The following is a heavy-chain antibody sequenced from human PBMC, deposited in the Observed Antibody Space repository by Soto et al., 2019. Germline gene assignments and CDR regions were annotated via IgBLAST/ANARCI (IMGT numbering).Heavy chain of an antibody. J-gene: IGHJ6*02. V-gene: IGHV3-21*01. D-gene: IGHD4-17*01. CDR1: GFTFSSYS. Sequence: VGSLRLSCAASGFTFSSYSMNWVRQAPGKGLEWVSSISSSSSYIYYADSVKGRFTISRDNAKNSLYLQMNSLRAEDTAVYYCARDIIMATVTSLLGYYYGMDVWGQGTTVTVSS. CDR3: ARDIIMATVTSLLGYYYGMDV. CDR2: ISSSSSYI.